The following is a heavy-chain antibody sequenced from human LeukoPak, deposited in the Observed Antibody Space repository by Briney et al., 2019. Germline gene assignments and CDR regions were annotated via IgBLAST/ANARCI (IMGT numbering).Heavy chain of an antibody. CDR3: ARETGPTGAY. CDR1: GYSISSGYY. V-gene: IGHV4-38-2*02. CDR2: IYNRGST. J-gene: IGHJ4*02. D-gene: IGHD1-14*01. Sequence: SETLSLTXTVSGYSISSGYYWGWIRQPPGKGLEWIGSIYNRGSTYYNPSLKSRVIISVDTSKNQFSLKLSSVTAADTAVYYCARETGPTGAYWGQGTLVTVSS.